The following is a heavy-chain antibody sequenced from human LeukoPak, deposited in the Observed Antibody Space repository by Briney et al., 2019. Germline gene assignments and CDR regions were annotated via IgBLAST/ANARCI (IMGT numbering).Heavy chain of an antibody. CDR3: ARRDIISTGNFDY. CDR2: IYPGDSDT. D-gene: IGHD2-15*01. J-gene: IGHJ4*02. V-gene: IGHV5-51*01. CDR1: GYTFTRNW. Sequence: GESLKISCKGSGYTFTRNWIGWVRQMPGKGLEWMGIIYPGDSDTRYSPSFQGQVTTSADKSISTAYLQWSSLKASDTATYYCARRDIISTGNFDYWGQGTLVIVSS.